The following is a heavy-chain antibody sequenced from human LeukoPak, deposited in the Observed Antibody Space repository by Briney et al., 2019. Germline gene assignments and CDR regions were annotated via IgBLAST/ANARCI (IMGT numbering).Heavy chain of an antibody. D-gene: IGHD4-17*01. CDR3: ARDPDGDNAYFDY. CDR1: GGSISSGSYY. V-gene: IGHV4-61*02. Sequence: SETLSLTCTVSGGSISSGSYYWSWIRQPAGKGLEWIGRIYTSGSTNYNPSLKSRVTISVDTSKNQFSLKLSSVTAADTAVYYCARDPDGDNAYFDYWGQGTLVTVSS. CDR2: IYTSGST. J-gene: IGHJ4*02.